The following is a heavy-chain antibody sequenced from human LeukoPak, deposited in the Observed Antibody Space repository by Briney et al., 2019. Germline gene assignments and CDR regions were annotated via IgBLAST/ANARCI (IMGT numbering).Heavy chain of an antibody. Sequence: GGSLRLSCAASGFTFSSYSMNWVRQAPGKGLEWVSSISSSSSYIYYADSVKGRFTISRDNAKNSLYLQMNSLRAEDTAVYYCARDPAEMGDFWSGHANAFDIWGQGTMVTVSS. CDR3: ARDPAEMGDFWSGHANAFDI. CDR2: ISSSSSYI. V-gene: IGHV3-21*01. D-gene: IGHD3-3*01. CDR1: GFTFSSYS. J-gene: IGHJ3*02.